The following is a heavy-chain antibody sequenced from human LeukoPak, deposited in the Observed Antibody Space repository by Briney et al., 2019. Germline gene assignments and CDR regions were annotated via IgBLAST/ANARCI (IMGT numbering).Heavy chain of an antibody. CDR3: AKGGSYAPLDY. Sequence: GGSLRLSCAASGFTFTDSAMTWVRQAPGKGLEWVSAISTSGGDTIYTDSVKDRFTISRDNSKNTLYLQMNSPRAEDTAIYYCAKGGSYAPLDYWGQGTLVTVSS. J-gene: IGHJ4*02. V-gene: IGHV3-23*01. D-gene: IGHD1-26*01. CDR2: ISTSGGDT. CDR1: GFTFTDSA.